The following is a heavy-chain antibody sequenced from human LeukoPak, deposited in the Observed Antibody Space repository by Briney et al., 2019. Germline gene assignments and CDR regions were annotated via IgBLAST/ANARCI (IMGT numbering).Heavy chain of an antibody. CDR3: ARGENYYHYYMDV. CDR1: GYTFTNFA. V-gene: IGHV1-18*01. CDR2: ISTSNGYT. J-gene: IGHJ6*03. Sequence: ASVKVSCKASGYTFTNFAITWVRQAPGQGLEWVGWISTSNGYTNYAQKFQGRVTMTKDTSTNTAYMELRSLKSDDTAVYYCARGENYYHYYMDVWGKGTTVTVSS.